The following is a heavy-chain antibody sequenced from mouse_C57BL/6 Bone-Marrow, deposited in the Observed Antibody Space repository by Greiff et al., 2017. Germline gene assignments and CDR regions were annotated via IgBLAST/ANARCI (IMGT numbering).Heavy chain of an antibody. CDR3: TRDRKGGVVDY. CDR2: ISSGGDYI. V-gene: IGHV5-9-1*02. J-gene: IGHJ2*01. Sequence: EVKLVESGEGLVKPGGSLKLSCAASGFTFSSYAMSWVRQTPEKRLEWVAYISSGGDYIYYADTVKGRFTISRDNARNTLYLQMISLKSEDTAMYYCTRDRKGGVVDYWGQGTTLTVSS. CDR1: GFTFSSYA. D-gene: IGHD1-1*02.